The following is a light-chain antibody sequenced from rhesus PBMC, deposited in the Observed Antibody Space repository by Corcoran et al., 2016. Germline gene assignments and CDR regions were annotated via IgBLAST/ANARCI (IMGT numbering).Light chain of an antibody. CDR3: SSYATCNTII. CDR1: RSDIGGSNR. V-gene: IGLV2-13*03. Sequence: QAAPTQSPSVSGSPGQAVTISCTGTRSDIGGSNRVSWYQLHPGKAPKVMIYEVTKRPSGVSVRFSGSKSGNTASLTISGLQAEDEADYYCSSYATCNTIIFGSGTRLTVL. CDR2: EVT. J-gene: IGLJ1*01.